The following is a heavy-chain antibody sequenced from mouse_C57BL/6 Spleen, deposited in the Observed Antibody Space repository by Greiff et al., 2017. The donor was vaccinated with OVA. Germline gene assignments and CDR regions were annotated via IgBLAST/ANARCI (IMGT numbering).Heavy chain of an antibody. Sequence: EVQLQQSVAELVRPGASVKLSCTASGFNIKNTYMHWVKQRPEQGLEWIGRIDPANGNTKYAPKFQGKATITADTSSNTAYLQLSSLTSEDTAIYYCARDPRPRYSNYGGPWFAYWGQGTLVTVSA. J-gene: IGHJ3*01. CDR2: IDPANGNT. D-gene: IGHD2-5*01. CDR1: GFNIKNTY. V-gene: IGHV14-3*01. CDR3: ARDPRPRYSNYGGPWFAY.